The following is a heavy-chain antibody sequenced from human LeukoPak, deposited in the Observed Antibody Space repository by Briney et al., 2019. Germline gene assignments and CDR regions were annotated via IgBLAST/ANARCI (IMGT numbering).Heavy chain of an antibody. J-gene: IGHJ6*02. CDR3: ARDLSPVAPYYGMDV. Sequence: GGSLRLSWAASGFTFSSYAMHWVRQAPGKGLEWVAVISYDGSNKYYADSVKGRFTISRDNSKNTLYLQMNSLRAEDTAVYYCARDLSPVAPYYGMDVWGQGTTVTVSS. CDR2: ISYDGSNK. V-gene: IGHV3-30-3*01. D-gene: IGHD5-12*01. CDR1: GFTFSSYA.